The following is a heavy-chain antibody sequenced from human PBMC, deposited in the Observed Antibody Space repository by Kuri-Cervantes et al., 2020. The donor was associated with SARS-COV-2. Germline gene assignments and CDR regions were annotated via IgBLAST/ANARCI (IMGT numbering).Heavy chain of an antibody. Sequence: LSLTCAASGFTFSSYSMNWVRQAPGKGLEWVAVISSDGSNKYYAESVQGRFTISRDNAKNSLYLQMNSLRAEDTAVYYCARDSRGDLQYIYGLDVWGQGTTVTVSS. CDR1: GFTFSSYS. J-gene: IGHJ6*02. D-gene: IGHD3-10*01. V-gene: IGHV3-30*03. CDR3: ARDSRGDLQYIYGLDV. CDR2: ISSDGSNK.